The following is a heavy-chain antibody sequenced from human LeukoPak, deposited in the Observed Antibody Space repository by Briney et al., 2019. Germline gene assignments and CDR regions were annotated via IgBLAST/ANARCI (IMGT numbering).Heavy chain of an antibody. V-gene: IGHV3-23*01. CDR1: GFTFSSYA. Sequence: LTGGSLRLSCAASGFTFSSYAMSWVRQAPGKGLEWVSAISGSGGSTYYADSVKGRFTISRDNSKNTLYLQMNSLRAEDTAVYYCAKGPYCDFWSGYYADNWFDPWGQGTLVTVSS. CDR2: ISGSGGST. D-gene: IGHD3-3*01. J-gene: IGHJ5*02. CDR3: AKGPYCDFWSGYYADNWFDP.